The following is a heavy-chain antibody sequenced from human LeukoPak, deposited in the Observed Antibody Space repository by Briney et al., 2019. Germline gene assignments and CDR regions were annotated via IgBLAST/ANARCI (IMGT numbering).Heavy chain of an antibody. CDR2: ISSGGTTI. CDR3: ARDHEGADY. V-gene: IGHV3-48*03. D-gene: IGHD3-16*01. Sequence: GGSLRLSCAASGFTFSSYEMNWVRQAPGKGLEWVSYISSGGTTIYYADSVKGRFTISRDNSKNTLYLQMNSLRAEDTAVYYCARDHEGADYWGQGTLVTVSS. J-gene: IGHJ4*02. CDR1: GFTFSSYE.